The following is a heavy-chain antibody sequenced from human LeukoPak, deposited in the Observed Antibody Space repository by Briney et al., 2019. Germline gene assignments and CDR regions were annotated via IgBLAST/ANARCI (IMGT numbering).Heavy chain of an antibody. CDR3: ARGTGYGDY. Sequence: GASVKVSCKAFGYTFTSNYMHWVRQAPGQGPEWMGVISPSGGSTTYAQKFQGRVTLTRDMSTSTDYLELSCLRSEDTAVYYCARGTGYGDYWGQGTLVTVSS. CDR1: GYTFTSNY. V-gene: IGHV1-46*01. D-gene: IGHD5-12*01. J-gene: IGHJ4*02. CDR2: ISPSGGST.